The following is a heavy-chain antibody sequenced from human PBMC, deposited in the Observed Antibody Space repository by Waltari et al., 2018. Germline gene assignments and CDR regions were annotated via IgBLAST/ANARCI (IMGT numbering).Heavy chain of an antibody. J-gene: IGHJ4*02. CDR3: ALFTEEWDY. D-gene: IGHD2-8*01. CDR2: IYWNNDK. CDR1: GISLSPTREVA. Sequence: QITLKESGPTLVKPTQTLTLTCTFSGISLSPTREVAMGRMRQPPGKALEWLAVIYWNNDKLYSPSLKRRLTVTRDTSTNEVVLTMTYMDPVDTATYYCALFTEEWDYWGQGTLVTVSS. V-gene: IGHV2-5*01.